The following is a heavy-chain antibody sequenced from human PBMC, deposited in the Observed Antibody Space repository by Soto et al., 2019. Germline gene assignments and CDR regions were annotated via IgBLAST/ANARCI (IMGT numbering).Heavy chain of an antibody. D-gene: IGHD2-2*01. J-gene: IGHJ6*02. CDR3: GSHSSLRGYCISTSCYGDYYGMDV. V-gene: IGHV1-69*12. Sequence: QVQLVQSGAEVKKPGSSVKVSCKASGGTFSSYAISWVRQAPGPGLEWMGGIIPICGTADYAQKFQGRVTITAAEATRTAYMELSRLRSEDTAVYDCGSHSSLRGYCISTSCYGDYYGMDVWGQGTTVTVSS. CDR2: IIPICGTA. CDR1: GGTFSSYA.